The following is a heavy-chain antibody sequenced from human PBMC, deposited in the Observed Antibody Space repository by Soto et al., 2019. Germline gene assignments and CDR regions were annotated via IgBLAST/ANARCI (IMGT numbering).Heavy chain of an antibody. D-gene: IGHD1-26*01. CDR3: ARGLVGAYF. Sequence: EVQLVESGGGLVQPGGSLRLSCAASGFTFTTYWMNWVRQAPGKGLVWVSRINGDGTSTVYADSVKGRFTISRDNAKNTLYLQMNSLRAEDTAVYCCARGLVGAYFWGQGTLVTVSS. CDR1: GFTFTTYW. CDR2: INGDGTST. J-gene: IGHJ4*02. V-gene: IGHV3-74*01.